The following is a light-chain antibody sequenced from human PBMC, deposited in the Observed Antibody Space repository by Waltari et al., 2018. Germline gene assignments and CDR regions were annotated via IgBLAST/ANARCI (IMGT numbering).Light chain of an antibody. CDR3: QHYVSLPVT. CDR2: GTS. V-gene: IGKV3-20*01. Sequence: EILLTQPPGTLSLSPGERATLACRASQSVGRSLAWYQQKPGQPPRLLIYGTSNRATGTPDRFSGGGSGTDFSLTISRLEPEDVAVYYCQHYVSLPVTFGQGTKVEIK. CDR1: QSVGRS. J-gene: IGKJ1*01.